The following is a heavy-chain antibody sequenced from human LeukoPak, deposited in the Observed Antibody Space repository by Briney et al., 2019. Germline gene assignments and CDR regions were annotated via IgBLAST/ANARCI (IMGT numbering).Heavy chain of an antibody. V-gene: IGHV3-15*01. CDR1: GFTFSSAW. Sequence: GGSLRLSCAASGFTFSSAWMTWVRQAPGKGLEYVARIKSKVDGETTDYIAPVKGRFIISMQMNGLRTEDTAVYYCSRRFWTGYYDSWGQGTLVTVSS. J-gene: IGHJ4*02. D-gene: IGHD3/OR15-3a*01. CDR2: IKSKVDGETT. CDR3: SRRFWTGYYDS.